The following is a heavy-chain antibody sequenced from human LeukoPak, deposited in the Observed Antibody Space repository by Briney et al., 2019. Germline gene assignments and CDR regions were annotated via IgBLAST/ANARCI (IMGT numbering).Heavy chain of an antibody. J-gene: IGHJ4*02. CDR1: GFSFSASW. CDR3: VRDGDRWNDFDH. D-gene: IGHD1-1*01. Sequence: PGGALRVSCVAAGFSFSASWMTWVRQAPGRGVEWVANIRQDGREIYYADSMKRRFTISRDNSKNSLYLQIHSLRAEDTGVYYCVRDGDRWNDFDHWGQGPLVPVSS. CDR2: IRQDGREI. V-gene: IGHV3-7*01.